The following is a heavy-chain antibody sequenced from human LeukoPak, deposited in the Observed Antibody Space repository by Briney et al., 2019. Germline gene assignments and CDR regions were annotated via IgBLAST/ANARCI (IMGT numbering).Heavy chain of an antibody. CDR2: INGSGGST. CDR1: GFTFGSYA. J-gene: IGHJ5*02. Sequence: PGGSPRPSCAASGFTFGSYAMSWVRQAPGKGLEWVSDINGSGGSTYYTDSVKGRFTISRDNSKNTLYLQMNSLRAEDTAIYYCAKKYSTGLDPWGQGTLVTVSS. V-gene: IGHV3-23*01. CDR3: AKKYSTGLDP. D-gene: IGHD1-26*01.